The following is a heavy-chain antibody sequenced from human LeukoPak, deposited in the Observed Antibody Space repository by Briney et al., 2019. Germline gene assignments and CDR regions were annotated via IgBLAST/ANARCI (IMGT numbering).Heavy chain of an antibody. CDR2: IYTSGCT. V-gene: IGHV4-4*07. Sequence: SETLSLTCTVSGGSISSYYWSWIRQPAGKGLEWIGRIYTSGCTNYNPSLKSRVTMSVDTSKNQFSLKLSSVTAADTAVYYCARDYSNYGDNWFDPWGQGTLVTVSS. CDR1: GGSISSYY. CDR3: ARDYSNYGDNWFDP. D-gene: IGHD4-11*01. J-gene: IGHJ5*02.